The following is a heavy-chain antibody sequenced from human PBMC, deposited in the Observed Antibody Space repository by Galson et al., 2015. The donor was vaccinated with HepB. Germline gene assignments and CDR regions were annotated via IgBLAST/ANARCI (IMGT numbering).Heavy chain of an antibody. V-gene: IGHV1-46*01. J-gene: IGHJ6*02. CDR3: AKDLTKNHKQIHYSYYYGMDV. CDR2: INPYDGST. CDR1: GSMFTTYY. Sequence: SVTVSCKASGSMFTTYYIHWVRQAPGQGLEWVGIINPYDGSTKYAQEFQGRVTVTRDTSTTTVYMEVSSLRSEDTAVYYCAKDLTKNHKQIHYSYYYGMDVWGQGTTVIVSS. D-gene: IGHD1-14*01.